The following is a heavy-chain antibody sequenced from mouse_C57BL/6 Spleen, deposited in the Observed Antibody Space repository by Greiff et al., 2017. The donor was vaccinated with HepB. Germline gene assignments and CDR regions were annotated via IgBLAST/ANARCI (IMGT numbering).Heavy chain of an antibody. CDR1: GYTFSSYW. J-gene: IGHJ3*01. V-gene: IGHV1-64*01. CDR2: IHPNSGST. D-gene: IGHD2-2*01. CDR3: ASTMAPTGWCAY. Sequence: QVQLQQPGAELVKPGASVKLSCKASGYTFSSYWMHWVKQRPGQGLEWIGMIHPNSGSTNYNEKFKSKATLTVDKSSSTAYMQLSSLTSEDSAVYYCASTMAPTGWCAYWGQGTLVTVSA.